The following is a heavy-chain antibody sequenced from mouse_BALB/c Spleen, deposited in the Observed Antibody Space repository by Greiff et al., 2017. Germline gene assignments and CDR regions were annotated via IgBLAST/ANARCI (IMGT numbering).Heavy chain of an antibody. D-gene: IGHD3-3*01. CDR2: INPSTGYT. Sequence: VQLVESGAELAKPGASVKMSCKASGYTFTSYWLHWVKQRPGQGLEWIGYINPSTGYTEYNQKFKDKATLTADKSSSTAYMQLSSLTSEDSAVYYCARLGGNFDYWGQGTTLTVSS. J-gene: IGHJ2*01. CDR3: ARLGGNFDY. CDR1: GYTFTSYW. V-gene: IGHV1-7*01.